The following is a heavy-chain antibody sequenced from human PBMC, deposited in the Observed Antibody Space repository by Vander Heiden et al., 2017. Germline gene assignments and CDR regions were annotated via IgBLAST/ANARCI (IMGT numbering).Heavy chain of an antibody. CDR2: IYYSGST. CDR3: ARDEYSSSSLDY. Sequence: QLQLQESGPGLVKPSETLSLTCTVSGGSISSSSYYWRWLRQPPGKGLEWIGSIYYSGSTYYNPSLKSRVTISVDTSKNQFSLKLSSVTAADTAVYYCARDEYSSSSLDYWGQGTLVTVSS. V-gene: IGHV4-39*01. CDR1: GGSISSSSYY. D-gene: IGHD6-6*01. J-gene: IGHJ4*02.